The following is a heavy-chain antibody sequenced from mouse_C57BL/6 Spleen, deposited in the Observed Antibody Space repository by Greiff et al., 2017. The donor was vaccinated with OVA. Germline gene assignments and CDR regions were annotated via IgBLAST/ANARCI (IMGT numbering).Heavy chain of an antibody. CDR3: ARWDYYGSSYYFDY. CDR2: IYPGSGNT. CDR1: GYTFTDYY. D-gene: IGHD1-1*01. Sequence: LVESGAELVRPGASVKLSCKASGYTFTDYYINWVKQRPGQGLEWIARIYPGSGNTYYNEKFKGKATLTAEKSSSTAYMQLSSLTSEDSAVYFCARWDYYGSSYYFDYWGQGTTLTVSS. V-gene: IGHV1-76*01. J-gene: IGHJ2*01.